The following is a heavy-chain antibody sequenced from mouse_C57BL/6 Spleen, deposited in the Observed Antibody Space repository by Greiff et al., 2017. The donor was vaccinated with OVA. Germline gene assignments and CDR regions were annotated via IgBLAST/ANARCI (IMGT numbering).Heavy chain of an antibody. CDR3: SRHQNGYYGCAY. J-gene: IGHJ3*01. CDR2: ISSGGSYT. Sequence: EVQVVESGGDLVKPGGSLKLSCAASGFTFSSSGMSWVRQTPYKRLEWVATISSGGSYTYYPDSVEERFTISRDNAKNTLYLQMSSLKSEDTAMYYGSRHQNGYYGCAYWGQGTLVTVSA. CDR1: GFTFSSSG. D-gene: IGHD2-3*01. V-gene: IGHV5-6*01.